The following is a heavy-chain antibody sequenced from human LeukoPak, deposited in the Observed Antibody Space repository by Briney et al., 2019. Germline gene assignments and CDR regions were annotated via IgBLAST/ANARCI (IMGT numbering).Heavy chain of an antibody. J-gene: IGHJ6*03. V-gene: IGHV1-69*01. CDR3: AASSLRYAEVLGNSPTYYYFYMDV. CDR1: GGSFGRYA. CDR2: IIHVFGTK. Sequence: GASVKVSCKASGGSFGRYAIYWVRQAPGQGLEWMGGIIHVFGTKNYAQKFQGRVTMTADESTNTAYMELSSLRSEDTAVYFCAASSLRYAEVLGNSPTYYYFYMDVWGKGTTVTVSS. D-gene: IGHD2-2*01.